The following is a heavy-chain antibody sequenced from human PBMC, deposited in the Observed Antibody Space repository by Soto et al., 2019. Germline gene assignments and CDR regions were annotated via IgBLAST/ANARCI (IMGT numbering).Heavy chain of an antibody. D-gene: IGHD3-3*01. V-gene: IGHV4-34*01. CDR3: ARDKLYDFWSGYYPNWFDP. Sequence: SETLSLTCAVYGGSFSGYYWSWIRQPPGKGLEWIGEINHSGSTNYNPSLKSRVTISVDTSKNQFSLKLSSVTAADTAVYYCARDKLYDFWSGYYPNWFDPWGQGTLVTVSS. J-gene: IGHJ5*02. CDR1: GGSFSGYY. CDR2: INHSGST.